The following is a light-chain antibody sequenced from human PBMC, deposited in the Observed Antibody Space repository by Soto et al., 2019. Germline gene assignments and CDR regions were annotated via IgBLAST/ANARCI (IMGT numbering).Light chain of an antibody. V-gene: IGKV3-20*01. J-gene: IGKJ1*01. CDR2: GAS. CDR1: QSVSNNY. CDR3: QQYGSLGT. Sequence: EIVLTHSPGTLSLSPGERATLSCRASQSVSNNYLAWYQQKPGQAPRLLIYGASNRDTGIPDRFSGSGSERGFTVTISRLEPEDFAVYYCQQYGSLGTLVQGSKVDI.